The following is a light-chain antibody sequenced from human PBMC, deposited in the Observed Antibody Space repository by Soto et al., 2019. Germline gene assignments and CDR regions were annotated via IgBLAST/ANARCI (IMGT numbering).Light chain of an antibody. Sequence: EIVMTQSPATLSVSPGERATLSCRASQSVYSNLAWYQQKPGQVPRLLIYGASTRATGIPARFSGSGSGTEFTLTISSLQSEDVAVYYCQQYSRWPLTFGGGTKVEIK. CDR3: QQYSRWPLT. CDR1: QSVYSN. CDR2: GAS. J-gene: IGKJ4*01. V-gene: IGKV3-15*01.